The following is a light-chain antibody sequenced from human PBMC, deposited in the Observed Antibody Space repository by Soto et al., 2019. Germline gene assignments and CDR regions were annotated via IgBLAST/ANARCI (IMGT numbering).Light chain of an antibody. CDR1: QSVSSN. Sequence: EIVMTQSPATLSVSPGERATLSCRASQSVSSNLAWYQQKPGQAPRLLISGASTRATAIPARFSGSASGTEGTITISSLQSEDFELYYCQQYNNWPWTFGQGTKVDIK. V-gene: IGKV3-15*01. CDR3: QQYNNWPWT. CDR2: GAS. J-gene: IGKJ1*01.